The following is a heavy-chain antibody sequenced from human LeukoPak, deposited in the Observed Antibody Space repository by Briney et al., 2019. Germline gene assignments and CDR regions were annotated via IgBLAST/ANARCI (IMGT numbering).Heavy chain of an antibody. CDR2: ITYSGST. Sequence: SETLSLTCADYGGSFSSYYWSWIRQPPGKGLEWIGEITYSGSTNNNPSLKSRVTISVYTSNIQFSLKLTSVTAADTAVYYCARSHDYRPSLSFDVWGQGTMVTVSS. D-gene: IGHD4-11*01. V-gene: IGHV4-34*01. J-gene: IGHJ3*01. CDR3: ARSHDYRPSLSFDV. CDR1: GGSFSSYY.